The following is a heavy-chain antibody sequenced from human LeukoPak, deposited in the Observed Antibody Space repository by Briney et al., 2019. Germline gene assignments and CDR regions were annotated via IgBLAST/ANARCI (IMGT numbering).Heavy chain of an antibody. CDR1: GFTFSSYS. CDR2: ISSSSSYI. V-gene: IGHV3-21*01. J-gene: IGHJ4*02. CDR3: ARGPDYYDSSGYYRRRGIDY. D-gene: IGHD3-22*01. Sequence: AGGSLRLSCAASGFTFSSYSMNWVRQAPGKGLEWVSSISSSSSYIYYADSVKGRFTISRDNAKNSLYLQMNSLRAEDTAVYYCARGPDYYDSSGYYRRRGIDYWGQGTLVTVSS.